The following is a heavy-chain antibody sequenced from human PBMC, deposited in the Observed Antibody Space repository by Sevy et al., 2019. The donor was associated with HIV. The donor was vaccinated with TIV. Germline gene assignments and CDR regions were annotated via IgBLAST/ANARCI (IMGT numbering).Heavy chain of an antibody. CDR1: GFNFNIYS. CDR3: AREGCTRPLDY. D-gene: IGHD2-8*01. J-gene: IGHJ4*02. Sequence: GGSLRLSCAVSGFNFNIYSMSWVRQAPGKGLEWVSTLSFGCGKINYADSVKGRFIISRDDSKNTLYLQMNSLRAEDTAVYFCAREGCTRPLDYWGQGTLVTVSS. CDR2: LSFGCGKI. V-gene: IGHV3-23*01.